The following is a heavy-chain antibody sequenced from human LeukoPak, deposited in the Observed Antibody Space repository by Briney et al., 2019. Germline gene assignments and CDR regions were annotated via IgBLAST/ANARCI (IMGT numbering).Heavy chain of an antibody. V-gene: IGHV3-74*01. CDR3: ASTTTVVTPGAFDI. CDR1: GFTFSSYW. J-gene: IGHJ3*02. D-gene: IGHD4-23*01. Sequence: AGGSLRLSCAASGFTFSSYWMHWVRQAPGKGLVWVSRINSDGSSTSYADSVKGRFTISRDNAKNTLYLQMNSLRAEDTAVYYCASTTTVVTPGAFDIWGQGTMVTVSS. CDR2: INSDGSST.